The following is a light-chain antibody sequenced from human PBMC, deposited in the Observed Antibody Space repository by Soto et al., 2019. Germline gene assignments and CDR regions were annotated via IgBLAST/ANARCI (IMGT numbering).Light chain of an antibody. CDR1: SSDIGDNKF. J-gene: IGLJ3*02. CDR3: TSYTATSTLGV. CDR2: EVT. Sequence: QSALTQPASVSGSPGQSITISCTGSSSDIGDNKFVSWYQQHPGKAPKLMIYEVTNRPSGVSNRFSGSKAGYTASLTISGLQAEDEADYYCTSYTATSTLGVFGGGTKLTVL. V-gene: IGLV2-14*01.